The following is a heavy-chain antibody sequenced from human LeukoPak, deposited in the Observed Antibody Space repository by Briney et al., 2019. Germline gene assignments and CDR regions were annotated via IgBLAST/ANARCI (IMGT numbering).Heavy chain of an antibody. CDR1: GFTVSSSY. D-gene: IGHD6-19*01. CDR2: IYIDGGT. J-gene: IGHJ4*02. CDR3: GKNLYSSVWKNYVDS. Sequence: GGSLGLSCAASGFTVSSSYMTWVRQAPGKGLEWVSVIYIDGGTYYADSVKGRFAISRDTSKNTLYLQMNSVKPEDTAVYYCGKNLYSSVWKNYVDSWGQGTLVTVSS. V-gene: IGHV3-53*01.